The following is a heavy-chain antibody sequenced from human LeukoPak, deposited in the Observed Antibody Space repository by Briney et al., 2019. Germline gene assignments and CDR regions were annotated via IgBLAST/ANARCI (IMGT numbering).Heavy chain of an antibody. V-gene: IGHV1-2*02. CDR3: ARVEGSAATRGD. Sequence: ASVNVSCKASGYTFTAYYVHWVRQAPGQGLEWMGLIKHNSGGTIYAQMFQGRVTMTRDTSISTAYMELSRLTSDDTAVYYCARVEGSAATRGDWGQGTLVTVSS. CDR2: IKHNSGGT. CDR1: GYTFTAYY. J-gene: IGHJ4*02. D-gene: IGHD1-7*01.